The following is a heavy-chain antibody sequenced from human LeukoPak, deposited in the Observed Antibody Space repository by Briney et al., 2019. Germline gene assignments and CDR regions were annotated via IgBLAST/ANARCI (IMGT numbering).Heavy chain of an antibody. CDR1: GESISGFY. J-gene: IGHJ6*03. CDR2: IYYSGST. D-gene: IGHD3-3*01. V-gene: IGHV4-59*01. Sequence: SETLSLTCTVSGESISGFYWNWIRQPPGKGLEWIGYIYYSGSTNYNPSLKSRVTISVDTSKNQFSLKLSSVTAADTAVYYCARAFLDYDFWSGYYSYMDVWGKGTTVTVSS. CDR3: ARAFLDYDFWSGYYSYMDV.